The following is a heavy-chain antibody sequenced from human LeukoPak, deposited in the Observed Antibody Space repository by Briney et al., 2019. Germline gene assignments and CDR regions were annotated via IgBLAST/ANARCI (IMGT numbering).Heavy chain of an antibody. CDR2: MNPNTGRT. CDR1: GGTFSSYA. J-gene: IGHJ4*02. D-gene: IGHD3-22*01. CDR3: ARLSQTPDYYSNGGYYYLGY. Sequence: GASVKVSCKASGGTFSSYAISWVRQAPGQGLEWMGGMNPNTGRTGFAQKFQGRLTMTRDTSMSTAYMELSSLRSEDTAVYYCARLSQTPDYYSNGGYYYLGYWGQGTPVTVSS. V-gene: IGHV1-8*02.